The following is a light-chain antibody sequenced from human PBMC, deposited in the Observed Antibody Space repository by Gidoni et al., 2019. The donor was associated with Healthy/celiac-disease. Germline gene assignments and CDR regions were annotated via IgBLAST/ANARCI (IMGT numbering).Light chain of an antibody. V-gene: IGLV2-14*03. CDR3: SSYTSSSTLV. J-gene: IGLJ2*01. Sequence: QPAYVSGSPGQSITLSCTGTSSDVGGYNYVSCYQQHPGKAPKLMIYDVSNRPSGVSNRFSGSKSGNTASLTISGLQAEDEADYYCSSYTSSSTLVFGGGTKLTVL. CDR1: SSDVGGYNY. CDR2: DVS.